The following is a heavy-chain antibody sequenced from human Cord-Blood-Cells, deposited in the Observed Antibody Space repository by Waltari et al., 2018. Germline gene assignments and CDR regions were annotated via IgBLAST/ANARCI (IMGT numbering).Heavy chain of an antibody. CDR2: IYYRGST. V-gene: IGHV4-31*03. CDR3: ASLTRDI. D-gene: IGHD1-1*01. J-gene: IGHJ3*02. Sequence: QVQLQESGPGLVKPSQTLSLTCTVPGGSISSGGCYWSWSRQHPGKGLEWIGYIYYRGSTYYNPSLKSRVTISVDTSKNQFSLKLSSVTAADTAVYYCASLTRDIWGQGTMVTVSS. CDR1: GGSISSGGCY.